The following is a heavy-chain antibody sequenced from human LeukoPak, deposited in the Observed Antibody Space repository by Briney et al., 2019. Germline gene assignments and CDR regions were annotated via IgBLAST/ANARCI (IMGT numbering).Heavy chain of an antibody. Sequence: SSETLSLTCTVSGGSISSYYWSWIRQPPGKGLEWIGYVYYTGSTSYNPSLKSPVTISVDTSENQFSLKLRSVTAADTAMYYCARRVQNYYGLDVWGQGTTVTVSS. J-gene: IGHJ6*02. CDR1: GGSISSYY. CDR3: ARRVQNYYGLDV. V-gene: IGHV4-59*08. CDR2: VYYTGST. D-gene: IGHD5/OR15-5a*01.